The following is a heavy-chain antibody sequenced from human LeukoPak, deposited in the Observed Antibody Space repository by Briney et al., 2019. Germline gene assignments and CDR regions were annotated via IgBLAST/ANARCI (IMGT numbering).Heavy chain of an antibody. CDR1: GYTFTSYG. J-gene: IGHJ4*02. CDR3: ARDLTSGSYWVDY. CDR2: MSAYSGFT. Sequence: ASVKVSCKASGYTFTSYGMSWVRQAPGQGLEWMGWMSAYSGFTNYAQKLQNRVTMTTDTSTSTAYMELRSLRSDDTAVYYCARDLTSGSYWVDYWGQGTLVTVSS. D-gene: IGHD1-26*01. V-gene: IGHV1-18*01.